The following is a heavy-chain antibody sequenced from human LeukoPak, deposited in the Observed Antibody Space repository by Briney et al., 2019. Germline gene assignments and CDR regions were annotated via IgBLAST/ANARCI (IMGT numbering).Heavy chain of an antibody. CDR3: ARGNDYYYYMDV. D-gene: IGHD1-1*01. V-gene: IGHV4-34*01. CDR1: GGSFSGYY. Sequence: SETLSLTCAVYGGSFSGYYWSWIRQPPGKGLEWIGEINHSGSTNYNPSLKSRVTISVDTSKNQFSLKLSSVTAADTAVYYCARGNDYYYYMDVWGKGTTVTVSS. J-gene: IGHJ6*03. CDR2: INHSGST.